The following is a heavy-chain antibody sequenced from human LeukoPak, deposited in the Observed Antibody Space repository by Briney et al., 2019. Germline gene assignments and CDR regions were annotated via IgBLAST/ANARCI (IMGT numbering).Heavy chain of an antibody. CDR3: ATDANYCSGGSCYSGYFDY. CDR1: GYTFTGYY. Sequence: ASVKVSCKASGYTFTGYYMHWVRQAPGQGLEWMGWINPNSGGTNYAQKLQGRVTMTRDTSISTAYMELSRLRSDDTAVYYCATDANYCSGGSCYSGYFDYWGQGTLVTVSS. D-gene: IGHD2-15*01. J-gene: IGHJ4*02. CDR2: INPNSGGT. V-gene: IGHV1-2*02.